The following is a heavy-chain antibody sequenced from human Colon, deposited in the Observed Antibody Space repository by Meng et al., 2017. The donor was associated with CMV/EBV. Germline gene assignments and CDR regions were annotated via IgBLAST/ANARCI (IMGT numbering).Heavy chain of an antibody. V-gene: IGHV4-59*01. D-gene: IGHD6-13*01. Sequence: QGELHASGQGLVKPLEDLYLTCAGSGGCKSSKWWGWIRQPPGKGLEWIWYVCYNGITDYNPSLKSRVTISGETSKNQFSLQVSSVTAADTAMYYCALRGLAAGTFQHWGQGALVTVSS. J-gene: IGHJ1*01. CDR2: VCYNGIT. CDR3: ALRGLAAGTFQH. CDR1: GGCKSSKW.